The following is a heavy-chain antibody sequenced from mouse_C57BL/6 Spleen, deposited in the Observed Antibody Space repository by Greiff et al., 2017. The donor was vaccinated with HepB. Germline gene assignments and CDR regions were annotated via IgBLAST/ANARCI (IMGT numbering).Heavy chain of an antibody. V-gene: IGHV1-18*01. D-gene: IGHD1-1*01. CDR2: INPNNGGT. CDR1: GYTFTDYN. Sequence: VQLKESGPELVKPGASVKIPCKASGYTFTDYNMDWVKQSHGKSLEWIGDINPNNGGTIYNQKFKGKATLTVDKSSSTAYMELRSMTSEDTAVYYCARRRGSSYVEFAYWGQGTLVTVSA. CDR3: ARRRGSSYVEFAY. J-gene: IGHJ3*01.